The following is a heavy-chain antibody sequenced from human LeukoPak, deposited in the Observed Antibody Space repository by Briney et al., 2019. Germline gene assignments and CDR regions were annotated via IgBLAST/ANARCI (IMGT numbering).Heavy chain of an antibody. V-gene: IGHV4-59*01. D-gene: IGHD3-9*01. CDR2: VYHTGST. Sequence: PSETLSLTCTVSGGSISTYYWSWIRQPPGEGLEWIGYVYHTGSTTYNPSLKSRVTISVDTSKNQFSLKLSSVTAADTAVYYCARDRSNYDILTGSYGDAFDIWGQGTMVTVSS. J-gene: IGHJ3*02. CDR3: ARDRSNYDILTGSYGDAFDI. CDR1: GGSISTYY.